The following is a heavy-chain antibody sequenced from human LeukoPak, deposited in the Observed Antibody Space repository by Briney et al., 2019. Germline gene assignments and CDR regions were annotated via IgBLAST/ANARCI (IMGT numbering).Heavy chain of an antibody. Sequence: GGSLRLSCAASGFTFNTFWMNWARQAPGKGLERVASINQGGTEKYYVDSVKGRFTISRDNAKNSLYLQMYSLKAEDTAVYYCARDGPPAGLYFDNWGQGTLVTVSS. J-gene: IGHJ4*02. V-gene: IGHV3-7*01. CDR3: ARDGPPAGLYFDN. CDR2: INQGGTEK. D-gene: IGHD2-2*01. CDR1: GFTFNTFW.